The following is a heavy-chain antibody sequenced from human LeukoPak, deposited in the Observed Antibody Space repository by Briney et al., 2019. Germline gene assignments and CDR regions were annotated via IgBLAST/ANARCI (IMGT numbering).Heavy chain of an antibody. J-gene: IGHJ4*02. CDR2: INPIFGTA. Sequence: SVKVSCKASGGTFSSYAISWVRQAPGQGLEWMGGINPIFGTANYAQKFQGRVTITADESTSTAYMELSSLRSEDTAVYYCAREPPYYYDSSGSPMGYWGQGTLVTVSS. D-gene: IGHD3-22*01. V-gene: IGHV1-69*13. CDR3: AREPPYYYDSSGSPMGY. CDR1: GGTFSSYA.